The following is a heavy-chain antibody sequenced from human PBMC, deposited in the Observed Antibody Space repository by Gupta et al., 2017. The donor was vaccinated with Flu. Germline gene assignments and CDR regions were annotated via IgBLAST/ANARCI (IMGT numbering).Heavy chain of an antibody. CDR2: ISGSGGRT. J-gene: IGHJ4*02. D-gene: IGHD6-13*01. V-gene: IGHV3-23*01. CDR1: SSYA. CDR3: AKKRPGYSNSWYEY. Sequence: SSYAMSWVRQAPGEGLEWVSSISGSGGRTYYADSVKGRFTISRDNSKNTLYLEMNSLRAEDTAVYYCAKKRPGYSNSWYEYWGQGTLVIVSS.